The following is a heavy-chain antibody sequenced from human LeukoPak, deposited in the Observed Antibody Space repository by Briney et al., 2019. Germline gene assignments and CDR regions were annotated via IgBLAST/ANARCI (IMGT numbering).Heavy chain of an antibody. Sequence: PSETLSLTCTVSGGSISSYYWSWIRQPAGKGLEWIGRIYTSGSTNYNPSLKSRVTISVDTSKNQFSLKLSSVTAADTAVYYCARVRNGELSPPGVYYYYMDVWGKGTTVTISS. CDR1: GGSISSYY. V-gene: IGHV4-4*07. CDR2: IYTSGST. D-gene: IGHD3-10*01. J-gene: IGHJ6*03. CDR3: ARVRNGELSPPGVYYYYMDV.